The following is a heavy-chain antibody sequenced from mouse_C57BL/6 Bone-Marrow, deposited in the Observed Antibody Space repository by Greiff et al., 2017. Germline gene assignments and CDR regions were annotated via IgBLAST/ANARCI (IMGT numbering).Heavy chain of an antibody. D-gene: IGHD1-1*02. Sequence: QVQLQQSGPELVKPGASVKLSCKASGYTFTSYDINWVKQRPGQGLEWIGWIYPRDGSTKYNEKFKVKATLTVDTSSSTAYMELHSLTSEDSTVYFGERVEFDGGRGDWYFDVWGTGTTVTVSS. J-gene: IGHJ1*03. CDR3: ERVEFDGGRGDWYFDV. CDR1: GYTFTSYD. V-gene: IGHV1-85*01. CDR2: IYPRDGST.